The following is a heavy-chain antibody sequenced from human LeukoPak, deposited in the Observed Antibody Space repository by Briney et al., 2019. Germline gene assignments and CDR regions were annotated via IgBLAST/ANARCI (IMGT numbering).Heavy chain of an antibody. V-gene: IGHV3-23*01. CDR1: GFTFSGYA. CDR2: ISGSGGST. J-gene: IGHJ6*04. Sequence: PGGSLRLSCAASGFTFSGYAMSWVRQAPGKGLEWVSAISGSGGSTYYADSGKGRFTISRDNAKNSLYLQMNSLRAEDTAVYYCAELGITMIGGVWGKGTTVTISS. D-gene: IGHD3-10*02. CDR3: AELGITMIGGV.